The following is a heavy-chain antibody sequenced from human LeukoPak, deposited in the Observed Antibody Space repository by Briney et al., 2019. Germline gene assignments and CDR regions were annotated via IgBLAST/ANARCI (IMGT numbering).Heavy chain of an antibody. Sequence: GSLRLSCAASGFTFSDYYMSWIRQAPGKGLEWIGSIYYSGSTYYNPSLKSRVTISVGTSKNQFSLKLSSVTAADTAVYYCARLSIAARPFDYWGQGTLVTVSS. CDR1: GFTFSDYY. CDR2: IYYSGST. CDR3: ARLSIAARPFDY. J-gene: IGHJ4*02. D-gene: IGHD6-6*01. V-gene: IGHV4-39*01.